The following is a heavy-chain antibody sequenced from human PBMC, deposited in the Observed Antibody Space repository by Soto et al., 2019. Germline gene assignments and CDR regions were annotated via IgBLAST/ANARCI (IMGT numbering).Heavy chain of an antibody. CDR3: VKDRRNVWSFDY. CDR1: GFTLSRFM. J-gene: IGHJ4*02. Sequence: EVQLVESGGDLVRPGGSLRLSCAASGFTLSRFMMNWVRQAPGQGLEWIAYISNTGSSIDYADSVKGRFTISRDNARNTLYLQMDSLTPEDTAVYYCVKDRRNVWSFDYWGQGILVTVSS. CDR2: ISNTGSSI. V-gene: IGHV3-48*03. D-gene: IGHD2-8*02.